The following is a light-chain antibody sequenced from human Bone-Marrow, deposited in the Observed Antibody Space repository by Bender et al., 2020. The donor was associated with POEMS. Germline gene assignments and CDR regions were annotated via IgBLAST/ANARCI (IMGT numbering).Light chain of an antibody. CDR2: GND. J-gene: IGLJ3*02. Sequence: QSVLTQPPSASGTPGQRVTISCSGSSSNIGGNAVNCWQQLPGTAPKLLLYGNDQRASGVPDRFSGSKTGTSASLAISGLQSEDEADYFCSAWDGILNGWVFGGGTELTVL. V-gene: IGLV1-44*01. CDR1: SSNIGGNA. CDR3: SAWDGILNGWV.